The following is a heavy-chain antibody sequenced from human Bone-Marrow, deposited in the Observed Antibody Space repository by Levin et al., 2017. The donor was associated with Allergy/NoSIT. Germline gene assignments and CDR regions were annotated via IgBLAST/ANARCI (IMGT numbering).Heavy chain of an antibody. CDR3: ARGDYNTSDYFDS. CDR1: GFIFANHA. V-gene: IGHV3-23*01. D-gene: IGHD3-22*01. J-gene: IGHJ4*02. CDR2: ISGRGRST. Sequence: PGGSLRLSCAASGFIFANHAMSWVRQAPGKGLEWVSVISGRGRSTDYADSVKGRFTISRDNSKNTLYLQIHSLRVEDTAVYYCARGDYNTSDYFDSWGQGTLVTVSS.